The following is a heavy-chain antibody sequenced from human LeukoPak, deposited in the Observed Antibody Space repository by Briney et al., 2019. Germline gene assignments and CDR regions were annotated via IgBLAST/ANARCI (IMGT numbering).Heavy chain of an antibody. CDR3: ARDVEAARTYDY. D-gene: IGHD1-14*01. J-gene: IGHJ4*02. CDR2: INPSGGST. V-gene: IGHV1-46*01. CDR1: GYTFTSYY. Sequence: ASVKVSCKAPGYTFTSYYMHWVRQAPGQGLEWMGIINPSGGSTSYAQKFQGRVTMTRDTSTSTVYMELSSLRSEDTAVYYCARDVEAARTYDYWGQGTLVTVSS.